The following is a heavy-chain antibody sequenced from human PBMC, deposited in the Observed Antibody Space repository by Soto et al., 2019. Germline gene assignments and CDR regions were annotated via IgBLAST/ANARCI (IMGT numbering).Heavy chain of an antibody. CDR3: ARSFGVAAAGPFDY. J-gene: IGHJ4*02. D-gene: IGHD6-13*01. V-gene: IGHV1-46*01. Sequence: ASVKVSCKASGGTFSSYAISWVRQAPGQGLEWMGIIISSGGSATYAQKFLGRVTLTRDTSTSTVYMDLSSLGSDDSAVYYCARSFGVAAAGPFDYWGQGTLVTVSS. CDR2: IISSGGSA. CDR1: GGTFSSYA.